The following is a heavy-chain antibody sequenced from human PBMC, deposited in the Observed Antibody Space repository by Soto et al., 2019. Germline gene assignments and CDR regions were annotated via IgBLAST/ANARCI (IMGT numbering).Heavy chain of an antibody. Sequence: QVQLVQSGAEVKKPGSSVKVSCKASGGTFSSYAISWVRQAPGQGLEWMGGIIPIFGTANYAQKFQGRVTISADESTSTAYMELSSLRSEDTAVYYCARGGPGRSGWYGGFDYWGQGTLVTVSS. CDR1: GGTFSSYA. D-gene: IGHD6-19*01. CDR2: IIPIFGTA. V-gene: IGHV1-69*12. J-gene: IGHJ4*02. CDR3: ARGGPGRSGWYGGFDY.